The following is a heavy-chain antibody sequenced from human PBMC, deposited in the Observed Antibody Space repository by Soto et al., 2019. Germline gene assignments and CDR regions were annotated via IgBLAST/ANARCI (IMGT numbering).Heavy chain of an antibody. Sequence: ASVKVACKASGYTFISYGISWVRQAPGQGLEWMGWISAYNGNTNYAQKLQGRVTMTTDTSTSTAYMELRSLRSDDTAVYYCARAVARAQVWFDPWGQGTLVTVSS. V-gene: IGHV1-18*01. CDR3: ARAVARAQVWFDP. J-gene: IGHJ5*02. CDR2: ISAYNGNT. D-gene: IGHD2-15*01. CDR1: GYTFISYG.